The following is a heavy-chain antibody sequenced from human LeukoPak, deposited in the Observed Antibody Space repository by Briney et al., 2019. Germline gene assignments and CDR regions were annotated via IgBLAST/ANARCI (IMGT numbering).Heavy chain of an antibody. CDR2: IDPNRGGT. D-gene: IGHD3-10*01. CDR3: ARVYGSGSYNWFDP. J-gene: IGHJ5*02. V-gene: IGHV1-2*02. CDR1: GYTFTGYY. Sequence: ASVKVSCKASGYTFTGYYMHWVRQAPGQGLEWMGWIDPNRGGTSYAQKFQGRVTMTRDTSISTAYMELSGLISDDTAVYYCARVYGSGSYNWFDPWGQGTLVTVSS.